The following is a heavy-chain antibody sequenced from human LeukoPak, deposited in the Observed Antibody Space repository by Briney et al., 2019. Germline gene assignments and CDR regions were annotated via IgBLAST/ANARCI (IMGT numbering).Heavy chain of an antibody. D-gene: IGHD3-22*01. Sequence: GESLKISCKGSGYSFTSYWIGWVRQMPGKGLEWMGIIYPGDSDTRYSPSFQGQVTISADKSISTAYLQWSSLKASDTAMYYCAGGGISGYSLPYFDYWGQGTLVTVSS. CDR3: AGGGISGYSLPYFDY. J-gene: IGHJ4*02. CDR1: GYSFTSYW. V-gene: IGHV5-51*01. CDR2: IYPGDSDT.